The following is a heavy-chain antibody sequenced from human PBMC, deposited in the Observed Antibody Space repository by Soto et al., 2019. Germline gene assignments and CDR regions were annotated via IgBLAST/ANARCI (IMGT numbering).Heavy chain of an antibody. CDR2: IYSGGST. J-gene: IGHJ4*02. CDR3: ARESRYYYDSSGYYELDY. Sequence: GGSLRISCAASGCTVSSTYMSWVRQAPGKGLEWVSVIYSGGSTYYADSVKGRFTISRDNSKNTLYLQMNSLRAEDTAVYYCARESRYYYDSSGYYELDYGGQGTLVTVSS. D-gene: IGHD3-22*01. CDR1: GCTVSSTY. V-gene: IGHV3-53*01.